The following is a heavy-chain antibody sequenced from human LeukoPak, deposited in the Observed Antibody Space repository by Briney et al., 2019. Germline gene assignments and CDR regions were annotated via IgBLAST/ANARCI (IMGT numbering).Heavy chain of an antibody. CDR3: ASSTWKKTFDY. Sequence: SETLSLTCTVSGGSVTFYYWNWIRQPAGKGPQWIGRIHTSGITNYNPSLKSRVTMSIDTSNYQFSLKLTPVTAADTAVYYCASSTWKKTFDYWGQGALVTVSS. D-gene: IGHD6-13*01. CDR1: GGSVTFYY. CDR2: IHTSGIT. V-gene: IGHV4-4*07. J-gene: IGHJ4*02.